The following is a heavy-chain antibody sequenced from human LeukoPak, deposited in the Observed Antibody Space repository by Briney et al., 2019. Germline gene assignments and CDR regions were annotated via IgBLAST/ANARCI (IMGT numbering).Heavy chain of an antibody. Sequence: PSETLSLTCTVSGGSITSSTYYWGWIRQPPGRGLEWIGIIYCTGNTHYNPSLKSRVTISVDTSKNQFSLNLSSVTAADTAVYYCASPYSGSFGGSYYYGVDVWGQGTTVTVSS. CDR3: ASPYSGSFGGSYYYGVDV. CDR2: IYCTGNT. CDR1: GGSITSSTYY. D-gene: IGHD1-26*01. J-gene: IGHJ6*02. V-gene: IGHV4-39*07.